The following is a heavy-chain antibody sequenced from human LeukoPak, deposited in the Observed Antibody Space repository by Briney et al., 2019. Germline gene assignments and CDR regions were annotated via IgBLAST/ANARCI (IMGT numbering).Heavy chain of an antibody. CDR2: IWEDGSNI. CDR3: ARAGYNSGWYEY. D-gene: IGHD6-19*01. CDR1: GFTFSTYG. Sequence: GTSLRHSCAASGFTFSTYGMHRVRQAPGKGLECVAGIWEDGSNIYYADSVKGRFIISRDNSKNTLYLQMNSLRAEDTAVYYCARAGYNSGWYEYWGQGTLVTVSS. V-gene: IGHV3-33*01. J-gene: IGHJ4*02.